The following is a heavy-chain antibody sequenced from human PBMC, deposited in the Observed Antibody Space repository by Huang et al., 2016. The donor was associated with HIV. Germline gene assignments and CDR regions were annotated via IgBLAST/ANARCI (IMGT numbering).Heavy chain of an antibody. CDR3: ARRFSSSSGYFDY. J-gene: IGHJ4*02. D-gene: IGHD6-6*01. CDR1: GYSFGSYW. CDR2: IFPDDSDT. V-gene: IGHV5-51*01. Sequence: VQLVQSGAEVKKPGESLKISCKGSGYSFGSYWIAWVRQMPGKGLEWMGIIFPDDSDTTYSPSFEGQVTISADKSIGTAYLQWSSLKASDTAMYYCARRFSSSSGYFDYWGQGSLVTVSS.